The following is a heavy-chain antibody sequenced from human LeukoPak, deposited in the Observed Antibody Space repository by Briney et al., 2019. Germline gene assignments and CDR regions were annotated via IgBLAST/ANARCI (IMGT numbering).Heavy chain of an antibody. J-gene: IGHJ4*02. D-gene: IGHD6-19*01. CDR2: IIPIFGTA. Sequence: SVKVSCKASGGTFSSYAISWVRQAPGQGLEWMGGIIPIFGTANYAQKFQGRVTITADESTSTAYMELSGLRSEDTAVYYCARDGDYGYSSGWLGYDWGQGTLVTVSS. CDR1: GGTFSSYA. V-gene: IGHV1-69*13. CDR3: ARDGDYGYSSGWLGYD.